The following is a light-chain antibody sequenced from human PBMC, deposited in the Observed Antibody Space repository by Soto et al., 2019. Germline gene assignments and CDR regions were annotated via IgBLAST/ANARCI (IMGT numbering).Light chain of an antibody. J-gene: IGKJ1*01. Sequence: DIQMTQSPSTLSASVGDRVTITCRASQSIGSSLAWYQQKPGKAPNLLIYKAFSLESGVPSRFSGSGSGAECTLTISSLQPDDFATYYCQQYGLYLWTFGQGTKVEIK. CDR2: KAF. CDR1: QSIGSS. V-gene: IGKV1-5*03. CDR3: QQYGLYLWT.